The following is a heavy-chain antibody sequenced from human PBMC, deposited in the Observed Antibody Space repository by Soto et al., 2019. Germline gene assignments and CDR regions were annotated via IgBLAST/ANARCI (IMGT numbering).Heavy chain of an antibody. CDR1: GYTFTGYY. Sequence: ASVKVSCKASGYTFTGYYMHWVRQAPGQGLEWMGWINPNSGGTNYAQKFQGWVTMTRDTSISTAYMELSRLRSDDTAVYYCARGGRNSAGYYYYMDVWGQGTRVTVSS. CDR2: INPNSGGT. J-gene: IGHJ6*03. D-gene: IGHD4-4*01. V-gene: IGHV1-2*04. CDR3: ARGGRNSAGYYYYMDV.